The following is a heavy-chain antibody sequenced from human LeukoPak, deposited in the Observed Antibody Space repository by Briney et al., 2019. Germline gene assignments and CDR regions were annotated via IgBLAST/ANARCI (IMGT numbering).Heavy chain of an antibody. CDR2: IYYSGST. V-gene: IGHV4-39*07. CDR3: AREAMVRGVID. J-gene: IGHJ4*02. D-gene: IGHD3-10*01. CDR1: GGSISSSSYY. Sequence: SETLFLTCTVSGGSISSSSYYWGWIRQPPGKGLEWIGSIYYSGSTYYNPSLKSRVTISVDTSKNQFSLKLSSVTAADTAVYYCAREAMVRGVIDWGQGTLVTVSS.